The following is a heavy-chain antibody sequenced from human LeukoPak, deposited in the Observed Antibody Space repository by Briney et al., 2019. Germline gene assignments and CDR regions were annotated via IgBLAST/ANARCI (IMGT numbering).Heavy chain of an antibody. J-gene: IGHJ6*02. CDR2: ISYDGSNK. CDR1: GFTFSSYA. CDR3: ARTYYFDSSGYQGYYYYYYGMDV. Sequence: PGGSLRLSCAASGFTFSSYAMHWVRQAPGEGLEWVAVISYDGSNKYYADSVKGRFTISRDNSKNTLYLQMNSLRAEDTAVYYCARTYYFDSSGYQGYYYYYYGMDVWGQGTTVTVSS. V-gene: IGHV3-30*04. D-gene: IGHD3-22*01.